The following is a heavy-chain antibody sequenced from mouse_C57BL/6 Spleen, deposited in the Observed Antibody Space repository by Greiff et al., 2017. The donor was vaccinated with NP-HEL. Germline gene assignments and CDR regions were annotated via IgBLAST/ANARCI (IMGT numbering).Heavy chain of an antibody. CDR1: GYTFTDYY. V-gene: IGHV1-26*01. J-gene: IGHJ1*03. D-gene: IGHD1-1*01. CDR3: ARRVYYGSRQRYFDV. Sequence: EVQLQQSGPELVKPGASVKISCKASGYTFTDYYMNWVKQSHGKSLEWIGDINPNNGGTSYNQKFKGKATLTVDKSSSTAYMELRSLTSEDSAVYYCARRVYYGSRQRYFDVWGTGTTVTVTS. CDR2: INPNNGGT.